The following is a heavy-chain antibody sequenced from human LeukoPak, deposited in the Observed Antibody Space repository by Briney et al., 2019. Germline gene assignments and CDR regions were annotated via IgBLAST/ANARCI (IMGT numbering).Heavy chain of an antibody. CDR1: GGSISSSSYY. D-gene: IGHD6-13*01. J-gene: IGHJ4*02. CDR3: ARLPNTAAFDY. CDR2: IDYTGST. Sequence: SETLSLTCTVSGGSISSSSYYWGWIRQPPGKGLEWIGSIDYTGSTYYNPSLKSRVTISVDTSKNQFSLNLSSVTAADTAVYYCARLPNTAAFDYWGQGTLVTVSS. V-gene: IGHV4-39*07.